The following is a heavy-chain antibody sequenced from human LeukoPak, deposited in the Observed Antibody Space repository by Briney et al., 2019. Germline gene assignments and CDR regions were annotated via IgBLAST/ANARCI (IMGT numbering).Heavy chain of an antibody. V-gene: IGHV4-59*12. CDR3: ARLTNVDTAMVTTHLFDY. D-gene: IGHD5-18*01. CDR2: IHYSGST. J-gene: IGHJ4*02. Sequence: SETLSLTCTVSGDSISNYFWSWIRQPPGTGLEWIGYIHYSGSTYYNPSLKSRVTISVDTSKNQFSLKVSSVTAADTAVFYCARLTNVDTAMVTTHLFDYWGQGTLVTVSS. CDR1: GDSISNYF.